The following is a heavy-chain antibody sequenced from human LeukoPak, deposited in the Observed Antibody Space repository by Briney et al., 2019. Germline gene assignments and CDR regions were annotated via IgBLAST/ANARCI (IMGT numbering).Heavy chain of an antibody. Sequence: SETLSLTCTVSGGSISSGGYYWSWIRQHPGKGLEWIGYIYYSGSTYYNPSLKSRVTISVDTSKNQFSLKLSSVTAADTAVYQCARFGGDNWFDPWGQGTLVTVSS. J-gene: IGHJ5*02. V-gene: IGHV4-31*03. D-gene: IGHD2-21*01. CDR1: GGSISSGGYY. CDR2: IYYSGST. CDR3: ARFGGDNWFDP.